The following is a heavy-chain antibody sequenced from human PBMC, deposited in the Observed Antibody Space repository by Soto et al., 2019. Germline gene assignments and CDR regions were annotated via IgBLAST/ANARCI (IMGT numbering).Heavy chain of an antibody. V-gene: IGHV5-51*03. D-gene: IGHD3-3*01. CDR1: GYSFTSYW. J-gene: IGHJ3*02. CDR2: IYPGDSDT. Sequence: GESLKSSGKGSGYSFTSYWIGWVRQMPGKGLEWMGIIYPGDSDTRYSPSFQGQVTISSDKSISTAYLQGSSLKASDTAMYYCARTYDFWSGYPKDAFDIWGQGTMVTVSS. CDR3: ARTYDFWSGYPKDAFDI.